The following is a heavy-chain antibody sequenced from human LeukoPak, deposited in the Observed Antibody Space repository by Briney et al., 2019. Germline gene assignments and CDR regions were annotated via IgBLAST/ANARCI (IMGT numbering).Heavy chain of an antibody. CDR1: GFTFSSYA. J-gene: IGHJ4*02. V-gene: IGHV3-30-3*01. D-gene: IGHD3-22*01. CDR3: ATGAYYYDSSGYYYGDDY. CDR2: ISYDGSNK. Sequence: PGGSLRLSCAASGFTFSSYAMHWVRQAPGKGLEWLAVISYDGSNKYYADSVKGRFTISRDNSKNTLYLQMNSLRAEDTAVYYCATGAYYYDSSGYYYGDDYWGQGTLVTVSS.